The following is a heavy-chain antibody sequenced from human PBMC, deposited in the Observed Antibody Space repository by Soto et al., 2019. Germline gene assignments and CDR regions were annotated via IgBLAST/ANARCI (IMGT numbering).Heavy chain of an antibody. CDR1: GYTFTSYA. CDR2: INAGNGNT. V-gene: IGHV1-3*01. J-gene: IGHJ4*02. Sequence: QVQLVQSGAEVKKPGASVKVSCKASGYTFTSYAMHWVRQAPGQRLEWMGWINAGNGNTKYSQKFQGRVTITRDTSARTAYMELSSLRSEDTAVYYCARSQAGYSSSWYVYYWGQGTLVTVSS. D-gene: IGHD6-13*01. CDR3: ARSQAGYSSSWYVYY.